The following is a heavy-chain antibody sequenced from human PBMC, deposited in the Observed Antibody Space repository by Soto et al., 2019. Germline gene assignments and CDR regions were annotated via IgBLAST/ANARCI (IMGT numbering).Heavy chain of an antibody. D-gene: IGHD3-3*01. CDR1: GFTLSNYY. J-gene: IGHJ6*02. CDR2: ISGSGDRI. V-gene: IGHV3-11*04. Sequence: PWGSXRLSCISSGFTLSNYYFTLIRQAPGKGLEWLSYISGSGDRIKIADSVNGRFGISRYNAKNSMYLQMSGMRVDDNGIYYCVRGGKHTNDLYYGMDVWGQGTTVKVSS. CDR3: VRGGKHTNDLYYGMDV.